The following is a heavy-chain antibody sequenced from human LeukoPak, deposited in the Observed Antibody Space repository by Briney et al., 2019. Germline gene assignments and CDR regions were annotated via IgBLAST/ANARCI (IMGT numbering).Heavy chain of an antibody. V-gene: IGHV1-3*01. D-gene: IGHD6-19*01. J-gene: IGHJ5*02. CDR2: INAANGNT. Sequence: ASVKVSCKTSGFTFTTYSMHWVRQAPGKRLEWMGWINAANGNTQYSQKFQGRVTITRDTSASTAYMELSSLRSEDTAVYYCVRGAPIRVAVAATFDPWGQGTLVTVPS. CDR1: GFTFTTYS. CDR3: VRGAPIRVAVAATFDP.